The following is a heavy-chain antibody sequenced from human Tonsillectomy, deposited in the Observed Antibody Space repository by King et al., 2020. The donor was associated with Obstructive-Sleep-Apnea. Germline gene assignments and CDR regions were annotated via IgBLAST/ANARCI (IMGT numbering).Heavy chain of an antibody. Sequence: VQLVESGGGVVQPGRSLRLSCAASGFTFSNYGRHWVRHAPGKGLEWVAFIRYDGSNKYYVDSVQGRFTISRDNSKNTLYLQTNSLGGEDTSVYYWAKDPTNYDILTGDYYYYGMDVWGQGTTVTVSS. J-gene: IGHJ6*02. CDR1: GFTFSNYG. CDR2: IRYDGSNK. V-gene: IGHV3-30*02. D-gene: IGHD3-9*01. CDR3: AKDPTNYDILTGDYYYYGMDV.